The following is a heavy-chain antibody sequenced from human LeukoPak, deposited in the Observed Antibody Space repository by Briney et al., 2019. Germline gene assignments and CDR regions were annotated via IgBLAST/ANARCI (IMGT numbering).Heavy chain of an antibody. CDR3: TRVGWDVLDGAFDY. V-gene: IGHV3-74*01. CDR1: GFTFSNAW. D-gene: IGHD1-26*01. Sequence: PGGSLRLSRAASGFTFSNAWMSWVRQAPGKGLVWVSRINTDGSDTSYADSVKGRFTISRDNAKNTVYLQMNSLRAEDTAVYFCTRVGWDVLDGAFDYWGQGTPVTVSS. CDR2: INTDGSDT. J-gene: IGHJ4*02.